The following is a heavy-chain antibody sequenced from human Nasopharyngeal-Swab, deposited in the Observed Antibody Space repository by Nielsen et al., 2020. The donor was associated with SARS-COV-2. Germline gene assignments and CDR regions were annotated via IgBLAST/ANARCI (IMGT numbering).Heavy chain of an antibody. V-gene: IGHV3-9*01. CDR2: ISWNSGSI. J-gene: IGHJ4*02. Sequence: WIRQPPGKGLEWVSGISWNSGSIGYADSVKGRFTISRDNAKSSLYLQMNSLRAEDTALYYCAKGGGYSYGYDYWGQGTLVTVSS. D-gene: IGHD5-18*01. CDR3: AKGGGYSYGYDY.